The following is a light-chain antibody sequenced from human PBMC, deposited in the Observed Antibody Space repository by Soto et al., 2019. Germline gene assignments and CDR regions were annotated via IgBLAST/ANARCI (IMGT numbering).Light chain of an antibody. V-gene: IGKV1-33*01. J-gene: IGKJ2*01. CDR1: EDITNY. CDR3: QQYDSLPYT. Sequence: DIQMTQSPSSLSASVGDRVTITCQASEDITNYLNWYQQKPGKVPKLLIYDASTLEVGVPARFSGSGSGTDFTFTISSLQPEDIATYYCQQYDSLPYTFCQGTKLEIK. CDR2: DAS.